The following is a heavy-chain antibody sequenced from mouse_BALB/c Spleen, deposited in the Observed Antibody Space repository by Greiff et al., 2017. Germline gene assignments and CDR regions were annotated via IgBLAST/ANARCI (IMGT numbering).Heavy chain of an antibody. CDR3: ARPWDSAWFAY. D-gene: IGHD4-1*01. J-gene: IGHJ3*01. V-gene: IGHV5-6*01. CDR1: GFTFSSYG. CDR2: ISSGGSYT. Sequence: EVKLVESGGDLVKPGGSLKLSCAASGFTFSSYGMSWVRQTPDKRLEWVATISSGGSYTYYPDSVKGRFTISRDNAKNTLYLQMSSLKSEDTAMYYCARPWDSAWFAYWGQGTLVTVSA.